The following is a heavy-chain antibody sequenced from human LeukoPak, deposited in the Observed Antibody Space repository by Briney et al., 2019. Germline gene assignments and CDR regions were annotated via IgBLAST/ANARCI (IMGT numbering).Heavy chain of an antibody. D-gene: IGHD3-9*01. J-gene: IGHJ4*02. CDR2: IIPIFGTA. CDR3: ASCTSRLRYFDWLMED. V-gene: IGHV1-69*05. Sequence: AASVKVSCKASGGTFSSYAISWVRQAPGQGLEWMGGIIPIFGTANYAQKFQGRVTITTDESTSTAYMELSSLRSEDTAVYYCASCTSRLRYFDWLMEDWGQGTLVTVSS. CDR1: GGTFSSYA.